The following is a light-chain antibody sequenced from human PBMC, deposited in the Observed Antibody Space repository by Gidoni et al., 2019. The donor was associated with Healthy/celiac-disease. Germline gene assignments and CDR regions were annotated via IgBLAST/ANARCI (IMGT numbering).Light chain of an antibody. CDR3: QQYGSSSLT. Sequence: EIVLTQSPGTLSLSPGERATLSCRASQSVSSSYLAWYQRKPGQAPRLLIYGASSRAPGIPDRFSGSGSGTDFTLTISRLEPVDFAVYYCQQYGSSSLTFGGGTKVEIK. J-gene: IGKJ4*01. CDR1: QSVSSSY. V-gene: IGKV3-20*01. CDR2: GAS.